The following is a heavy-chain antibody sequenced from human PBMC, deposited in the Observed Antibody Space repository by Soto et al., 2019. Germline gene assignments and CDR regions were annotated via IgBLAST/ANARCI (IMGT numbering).Heavy chain of an antibody. Sequence: PLETLSLTCTVSGGSISSGGYYWSWIRQHPGKGLEWIGYIYYSGSTYYNPSLKSRVTISVDTSKNQFSLKLSSVTAADTAVYYCARAPYYGDYEYYFDYWGQGTLVTVSS. CDR1: GGSISSGGYY. D-gene: IGHD4-17*01. J-gene: IGHJ4*02. CDR3: ARAPYYGDYEYYFDY. CDR2: IYYSGST. V-gene: IGHV4-31*03.